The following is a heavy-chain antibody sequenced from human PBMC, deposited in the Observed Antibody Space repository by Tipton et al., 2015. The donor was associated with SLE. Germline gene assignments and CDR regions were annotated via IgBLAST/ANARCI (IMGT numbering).Heavy chain of an antibody. V-gene: IGHV4-61*05. D-gene: IGHD5-12*01. J-gene: IGHJ6*03. CDR3: ARVDIVATMGIYYYYMDV. Sequence: LRLSCTVSGGSISSSSYYWSWIRQPPGKGLEWIGYIYYSGSTNYNPSLKSRVTISVDKSKNQFSLKLSSVTAADTAVYYCARVDIVATMGIYYYYMDVWGKGTTVTVSS. CDR1: GGSISSSSYY. CDR2: IYYSGST.